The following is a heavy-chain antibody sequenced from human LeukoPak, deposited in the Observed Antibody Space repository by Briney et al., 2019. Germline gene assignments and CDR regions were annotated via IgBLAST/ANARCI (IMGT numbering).Heavy chain of an antibody. J-gene: IGHJ4*02. CDR2: ISYDGSNK. CDR1: GYSISSGY. D-gene: IGHD3-3*01. V-gene: IGHV3-30*18. CDR3: AKFLSGYYFRSSPTDY. Sequence: LSLTCTVSGYSISSGYYWGWIRQPPGKGLEWVAVISYDGSNKYYADSVKGRFTISRDNSKNTLYLQMNSLRAEDTAVYYCAKFLSGYYFRSSPTDYWGQGTLVTVSS.